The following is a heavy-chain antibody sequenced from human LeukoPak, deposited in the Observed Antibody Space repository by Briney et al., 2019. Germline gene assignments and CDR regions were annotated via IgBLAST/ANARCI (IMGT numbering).Heavy chain of an antibody. J-gene: IGHJ4*02. CDR2: ISSSSSTI. CDR1: GFTFSSYS. D-gene: IGHD3-22*01. V-gene: IGHV3-48*01. Sequence: GSLRLSCAASGFTFSSYSMNWVRQAPGKGLEWVSYISSSSSTIYYADSVKGRFTISRDKAKNSLYLQMNSLRAEDTAVYYCARGLHRYYYGSSGYSDVDYWGQGTLVTVSS. CDR3: ARGLHRYYYGSSGYSDVDY.